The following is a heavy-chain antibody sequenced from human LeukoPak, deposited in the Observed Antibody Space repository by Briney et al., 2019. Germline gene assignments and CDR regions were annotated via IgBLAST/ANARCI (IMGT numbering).Heavy chain of an antibody. CDR1: GGSISSGGYS. CDR3: ARLSQYCSGGSCYGNYFDY. V-gene: IGHV4-30-2*01. Sequence: SETLSLTCAVSGGSISSGGYSWSWIRQPPGKGLEWIGYIYHSGSTYYNPSLKSRVTISVDRSKNQFSLRLSSVTAADMAVYYCARLSQYCSGGSCYGNYFDYWGQGTLVTVSS. CDR2: IYHSGST. J-gene: IGHJ4*02. D-gene: IGHD2-15*01.